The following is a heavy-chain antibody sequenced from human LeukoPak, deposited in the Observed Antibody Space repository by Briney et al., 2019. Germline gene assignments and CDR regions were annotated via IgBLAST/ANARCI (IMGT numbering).Heavy chain of an antibody. J-gene: IGHJ4*02. V-gene: IGHV3-30*03. CDR1: GFTFSSYG. D-gene: IGHD6-19*01. CDR2: ISYDGSNK. Sequence: PGRSLRLSCAASGFTFSSYGMHWVRQAPGKGLEWVAVISYDGSNKYYADSVKGRFTISRDNSKNTLYLQMNSLRAGDTAVYYCARSAIAGAGTPIDYWGQGTLVTVSS. CDR3: ARSAIAGAGTPIDY.